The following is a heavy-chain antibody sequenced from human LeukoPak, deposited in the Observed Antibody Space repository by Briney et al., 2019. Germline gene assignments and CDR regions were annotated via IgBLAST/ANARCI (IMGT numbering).Heavy chain of an antibody. J-gene: IGHJ3*01. CDR2: ITGSSSDM. V-gene: IGHV3-21*01. CDR3: VREGLLVTPDTFDL. CDR1: GFTFRVYA. Sequence: GGSLRLSCEASGFTFRVYAMDWVRQAPGKGVEWVACITGSSSDMYYADSVKGRFTISRDNPKNSLYLQMNSLRADDTGVYYCVREGLLVTPDTFDLWGQGTMVTVSA. D-gene: IGHD2-21*02.